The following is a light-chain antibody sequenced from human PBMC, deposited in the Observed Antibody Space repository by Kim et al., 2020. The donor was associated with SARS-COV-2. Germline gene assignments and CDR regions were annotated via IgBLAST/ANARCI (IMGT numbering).Light chain of an antibody. V-gene: IGKV3-20*01. CDR3: HQYGSSPWT. CDR1: QSVSSSY. Sequence: IVLTQSPGTLSLSPGERATLSCRASQSVSSSYLAWYQQKPGHAPRLLIYGASSRATGIPDRFSGSGSGTDFTLTISRLEPEDFAVYYCHQYGSSPWTFGQGTKVEIK. J-gene: IGKJ1*01. CDR2: GAS.